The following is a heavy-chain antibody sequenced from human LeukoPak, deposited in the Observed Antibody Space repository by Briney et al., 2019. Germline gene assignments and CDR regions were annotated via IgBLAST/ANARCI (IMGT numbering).Heavy chain of an antibody. Sequence: SQTLSLTCAISGGSVSSSSAAWNWIRQSPSRGLEWLGRTYYRSMWYNDYAVSVKSRITINPDTSKNQFSLQLNSVTPEDTAVYYCARDQGDSSGYYPPGWFDPWGQGTLVTVSS. J-gene: IGHJ5*02. CDR2: TYYRSMWYN. CDR1: GGSVSSSSAA. V-gene: IGHV6-1*01. CDR3: ARDQGDSSGYYPPGWFDP. D-gene: IGHD3-22*01.